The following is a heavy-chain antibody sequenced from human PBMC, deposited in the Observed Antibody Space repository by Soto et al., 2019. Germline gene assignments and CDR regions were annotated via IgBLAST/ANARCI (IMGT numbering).Heavy chain of an antibody. CDR3: ARGPTYYDILTGYQNYYYYGMDV. CDR2: MHHSGST. CDR1: GVCRTRHS. Sequence: SETLSLASTVSGVCRTRHSWSGIRQCPGKGLGWIAYMHHSGSTNYNPSLKSRVTVSIDTSKSQVSLRLSSVTAADTAVYYCARGPTYYDILTGYQNYYYYGMDVWGQGTTVT. J-gene: IGHJ6*02. D-gene: IGHD3-9*01. V-gene: IGHV4-59*11.